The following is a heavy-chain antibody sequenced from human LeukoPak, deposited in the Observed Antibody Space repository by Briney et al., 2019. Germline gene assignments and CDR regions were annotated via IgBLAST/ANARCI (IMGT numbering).Heavy chain of an antibody. D-gene: IGHD3-10*01. CDR2: ISSSSSTI. CDR1: GFTFSSYG. V-gene: IGHV3-48*01. Sequence: GGSLRLSCAASGFTFSSYGIHWVRQAPGKGLEWVSYISSSSSTIYYADSVKGRFTISRDNAKNSLYLQMNTLRAEDTAVYYCAKDITMVREGVDYWGQGTLVTVSS. J-gene: IGHJ4*02. CDR3: AKDITMVREGVDY.